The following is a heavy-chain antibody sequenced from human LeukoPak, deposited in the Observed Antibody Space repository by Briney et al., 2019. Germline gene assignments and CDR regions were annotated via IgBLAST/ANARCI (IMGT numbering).Heavy chain of an antibody. D-gene: IGHD4-17*01. CDR3: AKDEGVRLRTTPYDAFDI. V-gene: IGHV4-34*01. J-gene: IGHJ3*02. CDR2: INHSGST. CDR1: GGSFSGYY. Sequence: PSETLSLTCAVYGGSFSGYYWSWIRQPPGKGLEWIGEINHSGSTNYNPSLKSRVTISVDTSKNQFSLKLSSVTAADTAVYYCAKDEGVRLRTTPYDAFDIWGQGTMVTVSS.